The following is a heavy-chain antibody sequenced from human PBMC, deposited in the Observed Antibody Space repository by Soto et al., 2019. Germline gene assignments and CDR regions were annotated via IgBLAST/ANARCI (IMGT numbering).Heavy chain of an antibody. Sequence: GGSLRLSCAASGFTFSSYAMHWVRQAPGKGLEWVAVISYDGSNKYYADSVKGRFTISRDNSKNTLYLQMNSLRAEEPAVYYCARGPPNGRSHESGFYYYYGMDVWGQGTTVTVSS. V-gene: IGHV3-30-3*01. D-gene: IGHD2-15*01. CDR2: ISYDGSNK. CDR1: GFTFSSYA. CDR3: ARGPPNGRSHESGFYYYYGMDV. J-gene: IGHJ6*02.